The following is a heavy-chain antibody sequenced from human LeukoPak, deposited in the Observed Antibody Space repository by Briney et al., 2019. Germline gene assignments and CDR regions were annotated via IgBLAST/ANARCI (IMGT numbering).Heavy chain of an antibody. CDR3: ARGLDTYYDFRSANWFDP. CDR1: GGSISSYY. Sequence: SETPSLTCTVSGGSISSYYWSWIRQPPGKGLEWIGYIYYSGGTNYNPSLKSRVTISVDTSKNQFSLKLSSVTAADTAVYYCARGLDTYYDFRSANWFDPWGQGTLVTVSS. CDR2: IYYSGGT. V-gene: IGHV4-59*01. D-gene: IGHD3-3*01. J-gene: IGHJ5*02.